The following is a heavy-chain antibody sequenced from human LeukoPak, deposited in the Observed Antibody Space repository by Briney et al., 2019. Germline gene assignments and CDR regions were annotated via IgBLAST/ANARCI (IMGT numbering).Heavy chain of an antibody. D-gene: IGHD2-2*01. CDR3: ATSLGYCSSTSCSPNRFDP. J-gene: IGHJ5*02. CDR1: GYTFTSYG. Sequence: ASVKLSCKASGYTFTSYGISWVRQAPGQGLEWMGWISAYNGNTNYAQKLQGRVTMTTDTSTSTAYMELRSLRSDDTAVYYCATSLGYCSSTSCSPNRFDPWGQGTLVTVSS. CDR2: ISAYNGNT. V-gene: IGHV1-18*01.